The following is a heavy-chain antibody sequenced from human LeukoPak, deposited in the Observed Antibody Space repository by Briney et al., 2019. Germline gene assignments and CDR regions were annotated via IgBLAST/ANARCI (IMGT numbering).Heavy chain of an antibody. D-gene: IGHD2-15*01. J-gene: IGHJ4*02. CDR1: GGSFSGYY. CDR2: INHSGTT. Sequence: SETLSLTCAVYGGSFSGYYWSWIRQPPGKGLEWIGEINHSGTTNYNPSLKSRVTISVDTSKNQFSLKLSSVTAADTAVYYCARGGQMIYCTDGSRSSLRYPFDYWGQGTLVTVSS. CDR3: ARGGQMIYCTDGSRSSLRYPFDY. V-gene: IGHV4-34*01.